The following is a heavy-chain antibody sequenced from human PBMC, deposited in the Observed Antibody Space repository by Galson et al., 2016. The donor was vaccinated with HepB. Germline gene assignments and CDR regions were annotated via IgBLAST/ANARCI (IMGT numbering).Heavy chain of an antibody. V-gene: IGHV3-23*01. CDR1: GFIFSNYA. J-gene: IGHJ4*02. CDR2: INDKGDYT. D-gene: IGHD3-10*01. Sequence: SLRLSCAVSGFIFSNYAMSGVRQAPGKGLEWVSTINDKGDYTFYADSARGRFTISRDNAKNMLYLQLNSLRAEDTAVYYCAKRDQIGGDYWGQGTLVTVSS. CDR3: AKRDQIGGDY.